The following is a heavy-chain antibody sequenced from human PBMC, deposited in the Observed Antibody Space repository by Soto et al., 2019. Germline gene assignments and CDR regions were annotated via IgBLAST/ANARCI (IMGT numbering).Heavy chain of an antibody. D-gene: IGHD6-13*01. CDR1: GSTFSSSE. CDR3: ASEYSSSHTPQNWFDP. Sequence: PGGSLRLSCAASGSTFSSSEMHWVRQAPGKGLEWVSYISKSSSVIYYADSVKGRFTISRDNAKNSLYLQMNSLRAEDTAVYYCASEYSSSHTPQNWFDPWGQGTLVTVSS. V-gene: IGHV3-48*03. CDR2: ISKSSSVI. J-gene: IGHJ5*02.